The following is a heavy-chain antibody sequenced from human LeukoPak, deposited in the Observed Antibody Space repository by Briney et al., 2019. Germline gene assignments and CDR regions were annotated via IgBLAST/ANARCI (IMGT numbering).Heavy chain of an antibody. Sequence: SETLSLTCTVSGVFISSYYWSWIRQPAGKGLEWIGRIYTSGSTNYNPSLKSRVTISVDTSKNQFSLKLSSVTAADAAVYYCARGPGSGSYNFDYWGQGTLVTVSS. CDR3: ARGPGSGSYNFDY. J-gene: IGHJ4*02. CDR2: IYTSGST. CDR1: GVFISSYY. V-gene: IGHV4-4*07. D-gene: IGHD1-26*01.